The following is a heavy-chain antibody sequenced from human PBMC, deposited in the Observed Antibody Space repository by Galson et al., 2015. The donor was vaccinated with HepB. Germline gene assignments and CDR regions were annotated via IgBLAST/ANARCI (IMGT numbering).Heavy chain of an antibody. CDR3: AKDDDSRYNWNYFGD. CDR2: VNGRGDNT. V-gene: IGHV3-23*01. CDR1: GFTFTSHA. D-gene: IGHD1-20*01. J-gene: IGHJ4*02. Sequence: SLRLFCAASGFTFTSHAMSWVRQAPGKGLEWVSSVNGRGDNTYYPDSVKGRFTISRDNSKNTLYLQMGSLRVEDTAVYYCAKDDDSRYNWNYFGDWGQGALVTVSS.